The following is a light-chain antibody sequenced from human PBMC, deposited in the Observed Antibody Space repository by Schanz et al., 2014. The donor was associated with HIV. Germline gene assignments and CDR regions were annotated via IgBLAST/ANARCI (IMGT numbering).Light chain of an antibody. CDR3: HHYGDSRGT. V-gene: IGKV3-20*01. Sequence: EIVLTQSPGTLSLSPGERATLSCRASQSVGGNQMAWYQHRRGQAPRLLFYANSFRATGVPDRFSVTGSGTDFTLTISRLEPDDFAVYYCHHYGDSRGTFGGGTEVDI. CDR2: ANS. J-gene: IGKJ4*02. CDR1: QSVGGNQ.